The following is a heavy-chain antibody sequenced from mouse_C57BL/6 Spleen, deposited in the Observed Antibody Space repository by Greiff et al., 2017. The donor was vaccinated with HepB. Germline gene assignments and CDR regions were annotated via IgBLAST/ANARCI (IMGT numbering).Heavy chain of an antibody. D-gene: IGHD1-1*01. J-gene: IGHJ4*01. CDR3: ARHEDPDYYGSSYGAMDY. CDR1: GYTFTEYT. V-gene: IGHV1-62-2*01. Sequence: QVQLKQSGAELVKPGASVKLSCKASGYTFTEYTIHWVKQRSGQGLEWIGWFYPGSGSIKYNEKFKDKATLTADKSSSTVYMELSRLTSEDSAVYFCARHEDPDYYGSSYGAMDYWGQGTSVTVSS. CDR2: FYPGSGSI.